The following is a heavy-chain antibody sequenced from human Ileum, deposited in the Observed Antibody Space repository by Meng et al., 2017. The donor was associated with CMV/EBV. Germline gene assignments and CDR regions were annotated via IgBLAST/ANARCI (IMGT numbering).Heavy chain of an antibody. CDR3: TREGFDY. CDR1: GYTFNGYE. CDR2: IKPSTGDT. V-gene: IGHV1-2*06. Sequence: SVNLSCKASGYTFNGYEMHWVRQAPGQGLEWMGRIKPSTGDTNYAQKFQGRVTVTRDTSISTVYMELNSLTSDDTAVYYCTREGFDYWGQGALVTVSS. J-gene: IGHJ4*02.